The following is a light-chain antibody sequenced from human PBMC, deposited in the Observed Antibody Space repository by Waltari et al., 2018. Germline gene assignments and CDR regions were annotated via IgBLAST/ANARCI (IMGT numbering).Light chain of an antibody. CDR3: QQSYNTPFT. V-gene: IGKV1-39*01. Sequence: DIQMTQSPSSLSASVGDRVTITCRASQSISNYLNWYQQKPGKAPTLLIYAASSLQSGVSSRFSGSGSGTDFTLTISSLQPEDFATYYCQQSYNTPFTFGPGTKVDIK. J-gene: IGKJ3*01. CDR2: AAS. CDR1: QSISNY.